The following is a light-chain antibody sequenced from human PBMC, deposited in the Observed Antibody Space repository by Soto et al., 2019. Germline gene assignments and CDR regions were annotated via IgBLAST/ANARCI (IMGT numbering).Light chain of an antibody. V-gene: IGKV1-12*01. CDR3: QQANSFPIT. CDR1: QGITNR. Sequence: DVQMTQSPSFLSASVGDRVTITCRASQGITNRLAWYQQKPGKAPKLLIYEASSLQSGVPSRISGSGSGTDFTLTISSLQPEDFATYYCQQANSFPITFGQGTLLEI. CDR2: EAS. J-gene: IGKJ5*01.